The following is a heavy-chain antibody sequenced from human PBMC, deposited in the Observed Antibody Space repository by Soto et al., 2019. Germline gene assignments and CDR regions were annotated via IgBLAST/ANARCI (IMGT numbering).Heavy chain of an antibody. J-gene: IGHJ3*02. D-gene: IGHD4-17*01. Sequence: SLRLSCATSGFIFTTYAMNWVRQAPGKGLEGVSAISSSGESTFYAGSVRAPVTISRDHSLNTLYRQRRSLRPEDTAVYYCAHPRGYGVLDAVDIWGPGTM. CDR2: ISSSGEST. CDR3: AHPRGYGVLDAVDI. V-gene: IGHV3-23*01. CDR1: GFIFTTYA.